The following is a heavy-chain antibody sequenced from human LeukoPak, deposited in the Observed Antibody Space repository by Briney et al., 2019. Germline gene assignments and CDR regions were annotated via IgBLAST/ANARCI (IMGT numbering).Heavy chain of an antibody. CDR1: GLTFISYS. D-gene: IGHD2-2*01. Sequence: PGGALRLSPAAPGLTFISYSMNWVRQAPGKGLEWVSSIISSSSYIYYADSVKGRFTISRDNAKNSLYLRMNSLRAEDTAVYYCARDLVPAAISGDWFDPWGQGTLVTVSS. CDR3: ARDLVPAAISGDWFDP. V-gene: IGHV3-21*01. CDR2: IISSSSYI. J-gene: IGHJ5*02.